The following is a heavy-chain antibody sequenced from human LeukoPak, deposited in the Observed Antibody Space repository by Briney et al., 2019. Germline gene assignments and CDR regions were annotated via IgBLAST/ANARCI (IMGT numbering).Heavy chain of an antibody. CDR3: AKAPPDKWEYYYGMDV. Sequence: WGSLRLSCAASGFTFSGYAMTWVRQAPGKGLEWVSAISGRGDASYYAESVKGRFTISRDNSKSTLYLQMNSLRAEDTAVYYCAKAPPDKWEYYYGMDVWGKGTTVTVSS. CDR2: ISGRGDAS. V-gene: IGHV3-23*01. J-gene: IGHJ6*04. D-gene: IGHD1-26*01. CDR1: GFTFSGYA.